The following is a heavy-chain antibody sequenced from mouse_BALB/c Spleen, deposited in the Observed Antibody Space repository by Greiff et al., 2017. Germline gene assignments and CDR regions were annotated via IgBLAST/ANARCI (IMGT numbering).Heavy chain of an antibody. CDR2: IDPANGNT. V-gene: IGHV14-3*02. CDR1: GFNIKDTY. CDR3: ANRNDYDAY. D-gene: IGHD2-4*01. Sequence: VQLQQSGAELVKPGASVTLSCTASGFNIKDTYMHWVKQRPEQGLEWIGRIDPANGNTKYDPKFQGKATITADTSSNTAYLQLSSLTSEDTAVDYCANRNDYDAYWGQGTTLTVSA. J-gene: IGHJ2*01.